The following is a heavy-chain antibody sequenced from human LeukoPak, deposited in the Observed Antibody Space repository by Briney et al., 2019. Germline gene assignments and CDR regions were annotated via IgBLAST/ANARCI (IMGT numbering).Heavy chain of an antibody. CDR2: IGSSDSTI. CDR3: ARAVAGLRHFDY. Sequence: GRSLRLSCAASGFTFSTYSMNWVRQAPGKRLEWVSYIGSSDSTIYYADSVKGRFTISRDNAKNSLYLQMNSLRAEDTAVYYCARAVAGLRHFDYWGQGTLVTVSS. J-gene: IGHJ4*02. V-gene: IGHV3-48*01. CDR1: GFTFSTYS. D-gene: IGHD6-19*01.